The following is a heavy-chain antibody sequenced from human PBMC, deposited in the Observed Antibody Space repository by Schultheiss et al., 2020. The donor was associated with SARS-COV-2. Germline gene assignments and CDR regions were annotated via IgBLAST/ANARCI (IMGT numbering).Heavy chain of an antibody. J-gene: IGHJ6*02. CDR2: INAGNGNT. D-gene: IGHD6-19*01. CDR1: GYTFTSYA. V-gene: IGHV1-3*01. CDR3: ALYSSGWYYYYYGMDV. Sequence: GESLKISCKASGYTFTSYAMHWVRQAPGQRLEWMGWINAGNGNTKYSQKFQGRVTITRDTSASTAYMELSSLRSEDTAVYYCALYSSGWYYYYYGMDVWGQGTTVTVSS.